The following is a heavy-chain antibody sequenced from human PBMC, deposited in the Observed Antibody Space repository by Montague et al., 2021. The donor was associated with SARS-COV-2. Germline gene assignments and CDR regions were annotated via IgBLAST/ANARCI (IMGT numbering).Heavy chain of an antibody. V-gene: IGHV4-59*01. CDR2: IYYSGST. CDR3: ARGIPRPMRWLLVVDDAFDI. CDR1: GGSISSYY. Sequence: SETLSLTCTASGGSISSYYWSWIRQPPGKGLEWIGYIYYSGSTNYNPSLKSRVTISVDTSKNQFSLKLSSVTAADTAVYYCARGIPRPMRWLLVVDDAFDIWGQGTMATVSS. J-gene: IGHJ3*02. D-gene: IGHD3-22*01.